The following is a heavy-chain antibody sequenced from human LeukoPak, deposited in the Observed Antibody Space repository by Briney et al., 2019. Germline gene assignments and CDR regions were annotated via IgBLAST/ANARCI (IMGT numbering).Heavy chain of an antibody. J-gene: IGHJ4*02. Sequence: SVKVSCKASGGTFSSYAISWVRQAPGQGLEWMGGIIPILGTANYAQKFQGRVTITTDESTSTAYMELSSLRSEDTAVYYCARHVWRGYYFDYWGQGTLVTVSS. CDR1: GGTFSSYA. CDR3: ARHVWRGYYFDY. CDR2: IIPILGTA. V-gene: IGHV1-69*05. D-gene: IGHD3-16*01.